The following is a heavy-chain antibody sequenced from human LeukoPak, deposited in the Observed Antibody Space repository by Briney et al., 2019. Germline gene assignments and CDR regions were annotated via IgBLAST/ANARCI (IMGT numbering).Heavy chain of an antibody. J-gene: IGHJ2*01. D-gene: IGHD6-13*01. Sequence: SETLSLTCTVSGGSISSYDWSWIRQPAGKGLEWIGRIYTSGSANYNPSLKSRVTMSVDTSKNQFSLKLNSVTAADTAVYYCARLSSTWYQDWYFDLWGRGTLVTVSS. CDR2: IYTSGSA. V-gene: IGHV4-4*07. CDR3: ARLSSTWYQDWYFDL. CDR1: GGSISSYD.